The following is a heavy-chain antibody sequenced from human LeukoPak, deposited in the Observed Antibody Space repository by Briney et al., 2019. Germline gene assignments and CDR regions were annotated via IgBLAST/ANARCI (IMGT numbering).Heavy chain of an antibody. CDR2: ISGDGRDI. D-gene: IGHD1-26*01. CDR1: AFTFSSYG. CDR3: ARRQSQWVTYGTYYYYMDV. Sequence: GGSLRLSCAASAFTFSSYGMSWVRQAPGKGLEWVSAISGDGRDIFYADAVKGRFTISRDNSKNTLYLQMNSLRDEDTALYYCARRQSQWVTYGTYYYYMDVWGKGTTVTISS. V-gene: IGHV3-23*01. J-gene: IGHJ6*03.